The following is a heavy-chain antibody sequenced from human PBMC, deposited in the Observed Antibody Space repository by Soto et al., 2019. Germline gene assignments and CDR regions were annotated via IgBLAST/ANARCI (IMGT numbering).Heavy chain of an antibody. CDR1: GFTFSSYA. V-gene: IGHV3-23*01. Sequence: EVQLLESGGGLVQPGRSLRLSCAASGFTFSSYAMNWVRQAPGKGLEWVSAMSGTGGSTNYADSVKGRFTISRDNSKNTLYLQMNSLRVEDTAVFYCAKAGFSSGWSPSYFDYWGQGTLVTVSS. D-gene: IGHD6-19*01. J-gene: IGHJ4*02. CDR3: AKAGFSSGWSPSYFDY. CDR2: MSGTGGST.